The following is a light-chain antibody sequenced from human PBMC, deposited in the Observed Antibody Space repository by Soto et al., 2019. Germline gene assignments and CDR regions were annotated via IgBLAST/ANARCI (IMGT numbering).Light chain of an antibody. CDR1: SSDVGGYNY. CDR3: SSYTSSNTLV. Sequence: QSALTQPASVSGSPGQSITVSCTGTSSDVGGYNYVSWYQQHPGKALKLMIYDVSYRPSGVSNRFSGSKSGNTASLTISGLQAEDEADYYCSSYTSSNTLVFGGGTKLTVL. CDR2: DVS. V-gene: IGLV2-14*01. J-gene: IGLJ3*02.